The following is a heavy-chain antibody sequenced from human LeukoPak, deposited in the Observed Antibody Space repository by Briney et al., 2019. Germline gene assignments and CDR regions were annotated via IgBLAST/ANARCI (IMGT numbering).Heavy chain of an antibody. CDR3: ARLAVGGFWSGYFGY. D-gene: IGHD3-3*01. CDR2: ISYDGSNK. J-gene: IGHJ4*02. Sequence: GRSLRLSCAASGFTFSSYAMHWVRQAPGKGLEWVAVISYDGSNKYYADSVKGRFTISRDNSKNTLYLQMNSLRAEDTAVYYCARLAVGGFWSGYFGYWGQGTLVTVSS. V-gene: IGHV3-30*04. CDR1: GFTFSSYA.